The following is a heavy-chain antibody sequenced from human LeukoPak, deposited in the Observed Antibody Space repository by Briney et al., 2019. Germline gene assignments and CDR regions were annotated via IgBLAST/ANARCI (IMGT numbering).Heavy chain of an antibody. V-gene: IGHV4-31*03. CDR3: ARARAGSYYFDY. CDR1: GGSISSGGYY. J-gene: IGHJ4*02. D-gene: IGHD1-26*01. CDR2: IYYSGST. Sequence: SETLSLTCTVSGGSISSGGYYWSWIRQHPGKGLEWIGYIYYSGSTYYNPSLKSRVTISVVTSKNQFSLKLSSVTAADTAVYYCARARAGSYYFDYWGQGTLVTVSS.